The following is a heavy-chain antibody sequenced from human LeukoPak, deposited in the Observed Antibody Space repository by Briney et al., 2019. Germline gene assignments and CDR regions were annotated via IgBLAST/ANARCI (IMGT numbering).Heavy chain of an antibody. CDR1: GGSISSHY. CDR3: GRDALVGYFSYYYMDV. CDR2: ISNGGST. Sequence: SETLSLTCTVSGGSISSHYWTWSRQSPVKGLEWIGDISNGGSTSYNPSLKSRVTISIDTSKNQFSLKLSSVTAADTAVYCCGRDALVGYFSYYYMDVWGKGTTVTVSS. D-gene: IGHD2-15*01. J-gene: IGHJ6*03. V-gene: IGHV4-59*11.